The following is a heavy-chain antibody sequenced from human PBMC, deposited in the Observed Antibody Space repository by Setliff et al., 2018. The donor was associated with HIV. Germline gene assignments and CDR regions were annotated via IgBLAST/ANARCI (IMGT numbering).Heavy chain of an antibody. V-gene: IGHV4-34*01. J-gene: IGHJ6*03. CDR1: GGSFSDHY. Sequence: SETLSLTCVVHGGSFSDHYWTWIRQPPGKGLEWIGEIGHGGSASYNPSLKSRVTIAEDTSKRLFSLRLTSVTAADTALYFCARASLGDSGPQRRSYHYMDVWGKGTTVTVSS. CDR2: IGHGGSA. D-gene: IGHD3-10*01. CDR3: ARASLGDSGPQRRSYHYMDV.